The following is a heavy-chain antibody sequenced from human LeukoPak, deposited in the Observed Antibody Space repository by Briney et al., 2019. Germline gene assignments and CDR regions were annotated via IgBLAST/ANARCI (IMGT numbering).Heavy chain of an antibody. V-gene: IGHV1-2*02. J-gene: IGHJ4*02. CDR2: VNPNSGGT. CDR1: GYTFTLYY. CDR3: ARDLMSHTVGYFDY. D-gene: IGHD4-23*01. Sequence: ASVKVSCKASGYTFTLYYMHWVRQAPGQRHEWMGWVNPNSGGTNYAQKFQGRVTMTRDASISTAYMELSRLTSDDTAVYYCARDLMSHTVGYFDYWGQGTLVTVSS.